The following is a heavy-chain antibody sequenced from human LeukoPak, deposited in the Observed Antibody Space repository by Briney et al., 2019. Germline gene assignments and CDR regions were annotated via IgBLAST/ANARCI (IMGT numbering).Heavy chain of an antibody. D-gene: IGHD3-10*01. CDR3: AKAGYYYGSGSYYKPLNYFDY. CDR2: ISWNSGSI. Sequence: GGSLRLSCAASGFTFDDYAMHWVRQAPGKGLEWVSGISWNSGSIGYADSVKGRFTISRDNAKNSLYLQMNSLRAEDTALYYCAKAGYYYGSGSYYKPLNYFDYWGQGTLVTVSS. V-gene: IGHV3-9*01. J-gene: IGHJ4*02. CDR1: GFTFDDYA.